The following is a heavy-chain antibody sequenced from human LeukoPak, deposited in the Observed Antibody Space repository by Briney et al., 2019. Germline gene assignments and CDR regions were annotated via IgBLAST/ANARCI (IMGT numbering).Heavy chain of an antibody. J-gene: IGHJ1*01. CDR3: ARELDYYDSSGYKLHPGVQADHAEYFQH. CDR1: GGSISSSSYY. Sequence: SETLSLTCTVSGGSISSSSYYWGWIRQPPGKGLEWIGSIYYSGSTYYNPSLKSRVTISVDTSKNQFSLKLSSVTAADTAVYYCARELDYYDSSGYKLHPGVQADHAEYFQHWGQGTLVTVSS. CDR2: IYYSGST. V-gene: IGHV4-39*07. D-gene: IGHD3-22*01.